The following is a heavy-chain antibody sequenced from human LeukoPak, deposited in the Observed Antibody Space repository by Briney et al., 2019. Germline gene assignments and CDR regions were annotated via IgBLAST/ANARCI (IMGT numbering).Heavy chain of an antibody. CDR2: ISYDGSNK. V-gene: IGHV3-30*18. J-gene: IGHJ5*02. D-gene: IGHD3-10*01. Sequence: GGSLRLSCAASGFTFSSYGMHWVRQAPGKGLEWVAVISYDGSNKYYADSVKGRFTISRDNSKNTLYLQMNSLRAEDTAVYYCAKDVTQDYYGSGFDPWGQGTLLTVSS. CDR1: GFTFSSYG. CDR3: AKDVTQDYYGSGFDP.